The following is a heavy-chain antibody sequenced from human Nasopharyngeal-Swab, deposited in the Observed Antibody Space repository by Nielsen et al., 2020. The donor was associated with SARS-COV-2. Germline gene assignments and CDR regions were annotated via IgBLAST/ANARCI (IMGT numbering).Heavy chain of an antibody. CDR2: IDTDGSTT. CDR1: GYTFSNYW. D-gene: IGHD5-24*01. Sequence: GESLKISCVGSGYTFSNYWMHWVRQVPGKGLVWVSRIDTDGSTTNYADSVRGRFTISRDNAKNTLYLQMNSLRAEDTAVYYCARGGDGYSMDYWGQGTLVTVSS. CDR3: ARGGDGYSMDY. V-gene: IGHV3-74*01. J-gene: IGHJ4*02.